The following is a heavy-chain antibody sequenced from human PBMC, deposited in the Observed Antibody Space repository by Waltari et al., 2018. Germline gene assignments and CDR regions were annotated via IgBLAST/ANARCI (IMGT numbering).Heavy chain of an antibody. CDR3: ARDSYYDTAYYFDY. CDR1: GFTFSSHA. Sequence: QVQLVESGGGVVQPGRSLRLPCAASGFTFSSHAMHWVRQAPGKGLEWVAVISYDGSNKYYADSVKGLFTISIDNSKNTLYLQMNSLRAEDTAVYYCARDSYYDTAYYFDYWGQGTLVTVSS. J-gene: IGHJ4*02. D-gene: IGHD3-3*01. CDR2: ISYDGSNK. V-gene: IGHV3-30*01.